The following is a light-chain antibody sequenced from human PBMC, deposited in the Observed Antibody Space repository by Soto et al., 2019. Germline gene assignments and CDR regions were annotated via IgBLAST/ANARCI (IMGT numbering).Light chain of an antibody. V-gene: IGKV1-5*01. CDR3: QQYNDYSGM. CDR2: DAS. CDR1: QSISRW. J-gene: IGKJ1*01. Sequence: DIQITQSPSTLSSSVLERFTITCRASQSISRWLAWHQQKPGKAPRLLIYDASNLQRGVPSRFSGSGSGTEFTLTITSLQPEDFATYYCQQYNDYSGMFGQGTKVDIK.